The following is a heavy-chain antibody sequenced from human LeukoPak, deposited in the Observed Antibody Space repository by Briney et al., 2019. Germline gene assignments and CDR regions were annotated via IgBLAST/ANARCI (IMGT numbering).Heavy chain of an antibody. CDR1: GGSLSIDTYY. V-gene: IGHV4-61*02. CDR2: IYASGNT. J-gene: IGHJ4*02. D-gene: IGHD2-15*01. Sequence: SETLSLTCTVSGGSLSIDTYYWSWIRQPAGKGLEWIGRIYASGNTNYNPSLKSRVTISVDTSKNQFSLKLSSVTAADSAVYYCARDWGYCSGGSCHFPIDYWGQGTLVTVSS. CDR3: ARDWGYCSGGSCHFPIDY.